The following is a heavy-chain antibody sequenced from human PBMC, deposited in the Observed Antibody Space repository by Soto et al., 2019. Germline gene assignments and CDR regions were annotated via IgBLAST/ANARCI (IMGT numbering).Heavy chain of an antibody. CDR3: ARSWNDYLFY. D-gene: IGHD4-17*01. CDR1: SDSISSTKW. CDR2: IYPSGST. J-gene: IGHJ4*02. V-gene: IGHV4-4*02. Sequence: QVLLQESGPGLVKSSETLSLTCAVSSDSISSTKWWSWVRQSPGKGLEWIGEIYPSGSTNYNPSLKRRVTISEDMSKNQFSLKLTSVTAADTAVYYCARSWNDYLFYWGQGTLVTVSS.